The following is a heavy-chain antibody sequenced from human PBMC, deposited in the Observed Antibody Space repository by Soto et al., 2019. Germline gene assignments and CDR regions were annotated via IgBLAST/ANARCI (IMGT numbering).Heavy chain of an antibody. V-gene: IGHV3-33*01. CDR3: ARDFRGVTTMDCWFDP. D-gene: IGHD4-4*01. CDR2: IWYDGSNK. J-gene: IGHJ5*02. CDR1: GFTFSSYG. Sequence: GGSLRLTXAVSGFTFSSYGMHWVRQAPGKGLEWVAVIWYDGSNKYYADSVKGRFTISRDNSKNTLYLQMKSLRAEDTAVYYCARDFRGVTTMDCWFDPWGQGTLVTVSS.